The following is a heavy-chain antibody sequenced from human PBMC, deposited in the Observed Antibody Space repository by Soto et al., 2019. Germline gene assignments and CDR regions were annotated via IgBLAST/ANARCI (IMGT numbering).Heavy chain of an antibody. CDR1: GFTVSSNY. D-gene: IGHD5-12*01. CDR3: ARVRVATIWGGRDYYYYYMDV. Sequence: GGSLRLSCAASGFTVSSNYMSWVRQAPGKGLEWVSVIYSGGSTYYADSVKGRFTISRDNSKNTLYLQMNSLRAEDTAVYDCARVRVATIWGGRDYYYYYMDVWGKGTTVTVSS. J-gene: IGHJ6*03. V-gene: IGHV3-66*01. CDR2: IYSGGST.